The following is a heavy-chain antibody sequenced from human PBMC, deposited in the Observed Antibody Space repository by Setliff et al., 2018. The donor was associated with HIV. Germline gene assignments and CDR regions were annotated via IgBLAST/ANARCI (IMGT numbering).Heavy chain of an antibody. CDR1: GGSISTYY. V-gene: IGHV4-59*08. J-gene: IGHJ6*03. CDR3: ARLVGYYRSDNANYYYMDV. Sequence: ASETLSLTCTVSGGSISTYYWSWIRQPPGKGLEWIGSIYFTGSSDNNPSLKSRLTISVDTSTNHFSLKLSSVAAADTAVYYCARLVGYYRSDNANYYYMDVWGKGTTVTVSS. CDR2: IYFTGSS. D-gene: IGHD3-16*02.